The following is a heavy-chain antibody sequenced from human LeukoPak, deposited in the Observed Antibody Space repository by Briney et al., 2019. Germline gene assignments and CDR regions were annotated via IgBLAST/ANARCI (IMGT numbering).Heavy chain of an antibody. CDR3: ARESDIVVVPAALDY. CDR2: ISSSSSTI. J-gene: IGHJ4*02. Sequence: GGSLRLSCAASGFTFSSYSMNWVRQAPGKGLEWVSYISSSSSTIYYADSVKGRFTISRDNAKNSLYLQMNSLRAEDTAVYYCARESDIVVVPAALDYWGQGTLVTVSS. D-gene: IGHD2-2*01. V-gene: IGHV3-48*01. CDR1: GFTFSSYS.